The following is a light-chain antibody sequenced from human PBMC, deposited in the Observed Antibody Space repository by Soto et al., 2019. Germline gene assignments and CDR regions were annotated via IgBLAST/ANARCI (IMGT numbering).Light chain of an antibody. Sequence: EIVLTQSPGTLSLSPEERATLSCRASQSVSSSYLAWYQHKPGEAPRLLIYGASSRATGTTDRFSGSGSGTDFTLTTSRMEPEDFAVYYCQQNGSSPHTFGQGTKLEIK. J-gene: IGKJ2*01. V-gene: IGKV3-20*01. CDR3: QQNGSSPHT. CDR2: GAS. CDR1: QSVSSSY.